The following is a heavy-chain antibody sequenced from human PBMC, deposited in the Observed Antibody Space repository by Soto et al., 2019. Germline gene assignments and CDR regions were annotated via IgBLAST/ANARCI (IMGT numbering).Heavy chain of an antibody. CDR1: GGSISSYY. CDR3: ARWNEGFDY. Sequence: QVQLQESGPGLVKPSETLSLTCTVSGGSISSYYWSWIRQPPGKGLECIGFIYYSGSTNYNPSLKSRVPISVDTSKNQFSLKLSSVTAADTAVYYCARWNEGFDYWAQGTLVTVSS. V-gene: IGHV4-59*01. CDR2: IYYSGST. D-gene: IGHD1-1*01. J-gene: IGHJ4*02.